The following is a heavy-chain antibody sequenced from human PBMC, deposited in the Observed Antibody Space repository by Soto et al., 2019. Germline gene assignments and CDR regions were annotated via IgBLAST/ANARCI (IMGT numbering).Heavy chain of an antibody. D-gene: IGHD6-13*01. CDR1: GGSISSTNW. V-gene: IGHV4-4*02. Sequence: QVQLQESGPGLVKPSGTLSLTCAVSGGSISSTNWWSWVRQPPGKGLEWIGDIYHSGSTNYNPSLKSRVTISVDKSKNQFALKLSSVTAADTAVYYCERVIATAVHWFDPWGQGTLVTVSS. CDR3: ERVIATAVHWFDP. J-gene: IGHJ5*02. CDR2: IYHSGST.